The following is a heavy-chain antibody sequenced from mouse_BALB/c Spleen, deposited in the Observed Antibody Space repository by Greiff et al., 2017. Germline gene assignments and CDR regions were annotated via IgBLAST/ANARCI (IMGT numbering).Heavy chain of an antibody. D-gene: IGHD3-1*01. V-gene: IGHV1-7*01. J-gene: IGHJ3*01. CDR2: INPSTGYT. CDR1: GYTFTSYW. Sequence: VQLQQSGAELAKPGASLKMSCKASGYTFTSYWMHWVKQRPGQGLEWIGYINPSTGYTEYNQKFKDKATLTADKSSSTAYMQLSSLTSEDSAVYYCAREARATLFAYWGQGTLVTVSA. CDR3: AREARATLFAY.